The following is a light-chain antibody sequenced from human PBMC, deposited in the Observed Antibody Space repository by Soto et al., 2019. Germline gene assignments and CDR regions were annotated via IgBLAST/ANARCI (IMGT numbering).Light chain of an antibody. CDR3: HQYDTYPLT. CDR2: AAS. J-gene: IGKJ4*01. Sequence: DIQLTQSPSSVSASVGDTVTITCRASQDISDYLAWFQQKPGQAPRSLIFAASRLQGGVPSKLSGSGSCTDFTLTITSLQPEDFATYYCHQYDTYPLTFGGGTKVQI. CDR1: QDISDY. V-gene: IGKV1-16*02.